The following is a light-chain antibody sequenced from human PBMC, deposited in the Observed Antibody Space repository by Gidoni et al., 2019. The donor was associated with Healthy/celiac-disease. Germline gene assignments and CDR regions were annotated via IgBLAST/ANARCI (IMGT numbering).Light chain of an antibody. CDR1: PSISSW. V-gene: IGKV1-5*03. CDR3: QQYNSYT. Sequence: DIQMTQSPSTLSASVGDRVTITCRASPSISSWLAWYQQKPGKAPKLLIYKASSLESGVPSRFSGSGSGTEFTLTISSLQPDDFATYYCQQYNSYTFGGGTKVEIK. CDR2: KAS. J-gene: IGKJ4*01.